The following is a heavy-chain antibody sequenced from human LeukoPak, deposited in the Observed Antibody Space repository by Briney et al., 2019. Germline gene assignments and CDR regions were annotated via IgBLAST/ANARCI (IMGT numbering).Heavy chain of an antibody. CDR2: IYSDGNT. J-gene: IGHJ3*02. D-gene: IGHD3-10*01. CDR1: GFTVSSNY. Sequence: GGSLRLSCAACGFTVSSNYMNWVRQDPGKGLEWVSVIYSDGNTYYADSVKGRFTISRDNSKNTLYLQMNSLRAEDTAVYYCARDRRLLYFGELFHDAFDIWGQGTMVTVYS. CDR3: ARDRRLLYFGELFHDAFDI. V-gene: IGHV3-53*01.